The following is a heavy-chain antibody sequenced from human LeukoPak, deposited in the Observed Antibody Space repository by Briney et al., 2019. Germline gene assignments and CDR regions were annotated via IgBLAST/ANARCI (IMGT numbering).Heavy chain of an antibody. CDR1: GFTFSSYA. J-gene: IGHJ4*02. CDR3: ARDQYYYGSGSYSPGFD. Sequence: GGSLRLSCAASGFTFSSYAMHWVRQAPGKGLEWVAVISYDGSNKYYADSVKGRFTISRDNSKNTLYLQMNSLRAEDTAVYYCARDQYYYGSGSYSPGFDWGQGTLVTVSS. V-gene: IGHV3-30-3*01. D-gene: IGHD3-10*01. CDR2: ISYDGSNK.